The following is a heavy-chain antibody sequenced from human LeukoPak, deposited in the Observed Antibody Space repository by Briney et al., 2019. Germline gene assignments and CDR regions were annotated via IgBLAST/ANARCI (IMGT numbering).Heavy chain of an antibody. Sequence: SETLSLTCAVYGGSFSGYYWSWIRQPPGKGLEGIGEINHSGSTNYNPSLKSRVTISVDTSKHQFSLKLSSVTAADTAVYYCARIVVVPAAIDAFDIWGQGTMVTVSS. J-gene: IGHJ3*02. CDR3: ARIVVVPAAIDAFDI. V-gene: IGHV4-34*01. CDR2: INHSGST. CDR1: GGSFSGYY. D-gene: IGHD2-2*01.